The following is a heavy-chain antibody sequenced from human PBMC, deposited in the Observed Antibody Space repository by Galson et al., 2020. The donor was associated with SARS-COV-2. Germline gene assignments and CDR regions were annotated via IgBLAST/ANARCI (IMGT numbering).Heavy chain of an antibody. Sequence: GESLKISCAASGFTFNNYAMTWVRQAPGKGLEWVSLISGSGFRTYYADSVKGRFTVSRDNSKNILYLQMNTLRADDTAIYYCAKGDCGVDCSMFDYWGQGTLVTVAS. CDR1: GFTFNNYA. V-gene: IGHV3-23*01. D-gene: IGHD2-21*02. CDR3: AKGDCGVDCSMFDY. CDR2: ISGSGFRT. J-gene: IGHJ4*02.